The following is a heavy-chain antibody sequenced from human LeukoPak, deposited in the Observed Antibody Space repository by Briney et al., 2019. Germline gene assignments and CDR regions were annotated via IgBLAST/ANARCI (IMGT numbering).Heavy chain of an antibody. CDR2: ISSSSSYI. CDR1: GFTFSSYS. Sequence: PGGSLRLSCAASGFTFSSYSMNWVRQAPGKGLEWVSSISSSSSYIYYADSVKGRFTISRDNAKNSLYLQMNSLRAEDTAVYYCAREKRAYSSSWIPDAFDIWGQGTMVTVSS. CDR3: AREKRAYSSSWIPDAFDI. D-gene: IGHD6-13*01. V-gene: IGHV3-21*01. J-gene: IGHJ3*02.